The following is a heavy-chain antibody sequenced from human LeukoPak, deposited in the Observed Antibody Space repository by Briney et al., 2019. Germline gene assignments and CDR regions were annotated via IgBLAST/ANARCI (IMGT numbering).Heavy chain of an antibody. CDR1: GGSISSYY. CDR3: ARHFSWYGEQQHFDY. CDR2: IYYSGST. Sequence: PSETLSLTCTVSGGSISSYYWSWIRQPPGKGLEWIGYIYYSGSTNYNPSLKSRVTISVDTSENQFSLKLSSVTAADTAVYYCARHFSWYGEQQHFDYWGQGTLVTVSS. V-gene: IGHV4-59*08. D-gene: IGHD4-17*01. J-gene: IGHJ4*02.